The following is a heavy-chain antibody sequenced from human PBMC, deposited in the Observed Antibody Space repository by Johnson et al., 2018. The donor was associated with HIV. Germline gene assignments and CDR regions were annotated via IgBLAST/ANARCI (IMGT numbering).Heavy chain of an antibody. J-gene: IGHJ3*02. V-gene: IGHV3-30*14. CDR2: VSFDGSNK. CDR1: GFTFSNYP. Sequence: QVQLVESGGGVVRPGRSLRLSCTASGFTFSNYPMHWVRQAPGKGLAWVAVVSFDGSNKYYADSVKGRFTIARDNSKNTLYLQMGSLRPEDMAVYYCARASALDIWGQGTMVTVSS. CDR3: ARASALDI.